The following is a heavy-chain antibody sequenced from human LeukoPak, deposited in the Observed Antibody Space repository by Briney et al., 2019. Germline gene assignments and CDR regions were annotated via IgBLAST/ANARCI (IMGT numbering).Heavy chain of an antibody. Sequence: ASVKVSCKASGYTFTGYYMHWVRQAPGQGLEWMGWINPNSGGTNYAQKFQGRVTITRDTSISTAYMELSRLRSDDTVVYYCARDLEAAAGYYYYGMDVWGQGTTVTVSS. CDR1: GYTFTGYY. CDR2: INPNSGGT. V-gene: IGHV1-2*02. D-gene: IGHD6-13*01. CDR3: ARDLEAAAGYYYYGMDV. J-gene: IGHJ6*02.